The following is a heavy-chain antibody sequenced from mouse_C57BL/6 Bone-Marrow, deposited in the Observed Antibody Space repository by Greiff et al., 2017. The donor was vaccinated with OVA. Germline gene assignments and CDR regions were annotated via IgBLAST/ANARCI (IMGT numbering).Heavy chain of an antibody. Sequence: VQQVESGPGLVQPSQSLSITCTVSGFSLTSYGVHWVRQSPGKGLEWLGVIWSGGSTDYNAAFISRLSISKDNSKSQVFFKMNSLQADDTAIYYCAGHYDGYPWFAYWGQGTLVTVSA. D-gene: IGHD2-3*01. CDR2: IWSGGST. J-gene: IGHJ3*01. CDR1: GFSLTSYG. V-gene: IGHV2-2*01. CDR3: AGHYDGYPWFAY.